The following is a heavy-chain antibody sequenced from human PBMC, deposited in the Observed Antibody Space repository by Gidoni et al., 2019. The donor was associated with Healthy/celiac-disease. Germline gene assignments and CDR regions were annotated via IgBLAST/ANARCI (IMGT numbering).Heavy chain of an antibody. Sequence: EVQLVQSGAAVKKPGESLTISCKCSGYSFTSYWIGWVRQMPGKGLEGMGIIYPGDSDTRYSPSFQGQVTISADKSISTAYLQWSSLKASDTAMYYCARGGYSYGYPHYFDYWGQGTLVTVSS. V-gene: IGHV5-51*01. CDR3: ARGGYSYGYPHYFDY. CDR1: GYSFTSYW. CDR2: IYPGDSDT. D-gene: IGHD5-18*01. J-gene: IGHJ4*02.